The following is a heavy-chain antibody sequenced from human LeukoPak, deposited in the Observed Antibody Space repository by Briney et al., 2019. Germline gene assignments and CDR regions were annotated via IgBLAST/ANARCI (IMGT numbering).Heavy chain of an antibody. J-gene: IGHJ5*02. V-gene: IGHV4-30-2*01. CDR1: GGSISSGTYS. CDR2: IFHSGST. CDR3: TREGDYYGSGSPGSFDP. D-gene: IGHD3-10*01. Sequence: SETLSLTCAVSGGSISSGTYSWTWIRQPPGKGLEWIGYIFHSGSTYYNPSLKNRVTISVDRSKNQFSLKLTSVAAADTAVYYCTREGDYYGSGSPGSFDPWGQGTLVTVSS.